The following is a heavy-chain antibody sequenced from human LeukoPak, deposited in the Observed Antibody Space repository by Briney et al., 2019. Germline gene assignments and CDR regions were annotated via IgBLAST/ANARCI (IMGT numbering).Heavy chain of an antibody. CDR3: ARGPGLGVLLGMDV. CDR2: IYTSGST. V-gene: IGHV4-4*07. J-gene: IGHJ6*03. Sequence: TSSETLSLTCTVSGGSISSYYWSWIRQPAGKGLEWIGRIYTSGSTNYNPSLKSRVTMSVDTSKNQFSLKLSSVTAADTAVYYCARGPGLGVLLGMDVWGKGTTVTVSS. CDR1: GGSISSYY. D-gene: IGHD3-10*01.